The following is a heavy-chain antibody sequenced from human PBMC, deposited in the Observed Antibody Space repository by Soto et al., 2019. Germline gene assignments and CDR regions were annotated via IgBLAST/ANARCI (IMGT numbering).Heavy chain of an antibody. V-gene: IGHV1-2*04. CDR1: GYTFTGYY. CDR2: INPNSGGT. CDR3: ARGDFWSGYPLSYYYYSGMDV. D-gene: IGHD3-3*01. J-gene: IGHJ6*02. Sequence: ASVKVSCKASGYTFTGYYMHWVRQAPGQGLEWMGWINPNSGGTNYAQKFQGWVTMTRDTSISAAYMELSRLRSDDTAVYYCARGDFWSGYPLSYYYYSGMDVWGQGTTVTVSS.